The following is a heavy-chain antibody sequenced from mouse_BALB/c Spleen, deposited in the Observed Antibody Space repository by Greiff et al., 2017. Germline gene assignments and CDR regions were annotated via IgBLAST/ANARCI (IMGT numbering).Heavy chain of an antibody. CDR2: ISSGGGNT. J-gene: IGHJ3*01. CDR3: ARYDYWDWFAY. CDR1: GFTFSSYT. V-gene: IGHV5-9*03. D-gene: IGHD4-1*01. Sequence: EVKLMESGGGLVKPGGSLKLSCAASGFTFSSYTMSWVRQTPEKRLEWVATISSGGGNTYYPDSVKGRFTISRDNAKNNLYLQMSSLRSEDTALYYCARYDYWDWFAYWGQGTLVTVSA.